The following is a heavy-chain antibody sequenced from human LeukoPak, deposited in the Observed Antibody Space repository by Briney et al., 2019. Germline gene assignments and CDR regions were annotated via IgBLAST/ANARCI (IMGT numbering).Heavy chain of an antibody. CDR1: GGSISSYY. D-gene: IGHD6-19*01. V-gene: IGHV4-59*01. CDR3: ARAGSGWTVDAFDI. J-gene: IGHJ3*02. CDR2: IYYSGST. Sequence: PSETLSLTCTVSGGSISSYYWSWIRQPPGKGLEWIGYIYYSGSTNYNPSLKSRVAISVDTSKNQFSLKLSSVTAADTAVYYCARAGSGWTVDAFDIWGQGTMVTVSS.